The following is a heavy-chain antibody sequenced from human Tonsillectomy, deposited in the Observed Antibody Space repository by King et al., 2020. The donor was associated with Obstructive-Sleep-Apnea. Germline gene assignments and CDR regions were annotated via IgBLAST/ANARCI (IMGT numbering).Heavy chain of an antibody. CDR3: TTEYGGDRRPGGIYYFDY. CDR2: IKSKTDGGTT. J-gene: IGHJ4*02. Sequence: VQLVESGGGLVKPGGSLRLSCTASGFTFSNAWMTWVRQAPGRGLEWVGRIKSKTDGGTTDYIAPVKGRFTISRDDSKQTLYLQMNNLKNEDTAVYYCTTEYGGDRRPGGIYYFDYWGQGTLVTVSS. CDR1: GFTFSNAW. D-gene: IGHD3-10*01. V-gene: IGHV3-15*01.